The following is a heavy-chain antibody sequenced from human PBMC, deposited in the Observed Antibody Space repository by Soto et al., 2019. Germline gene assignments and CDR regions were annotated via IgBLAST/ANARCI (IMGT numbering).Heavy chain of an antibody. CDR3: AILNERIAARPGGPPNYGMDV. CDR1: GGTFSSYA. Sequence: QVQLVQSGAEVKKPGSSVKVSCKASGGTFSSYAISWVRQAPGQGLEWMGGIIPIFGTANYAQKFQGRVTITADKSTSKAYMELSSLRSEDTAVNSCAILNERIAARPGGPPNYGMDVWGQGTTVTVSS. D-gene: IGHD6-6*01. CDR2: IIPIFGTA. J-gene: IGHJ6*02. V-gene: IGHV1-69*06.